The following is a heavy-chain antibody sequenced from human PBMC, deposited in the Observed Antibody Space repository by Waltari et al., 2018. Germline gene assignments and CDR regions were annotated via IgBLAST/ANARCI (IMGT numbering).Heavy chain of an antibody. D-gene: IGHD5-18*01. CDR1: GGSISSSSYY. CDR2: IYYSGSN. V-gene: IGHV4-39*07. CDR3: ARDFPAGYGAHDAFDI. J-gene: IGHJ3*02. Sequence: QLQLQESGPGLVKPSETLSLTCTVSGGSISSSSYYWGWIRQPPGKGLEWIGSIYYSGSNYYNPSLKSRVTISVDTSKSQFSLKLSSVTAADTAVYYCARDFPAGYGAHDAFDIWGQGTMVTVSS.